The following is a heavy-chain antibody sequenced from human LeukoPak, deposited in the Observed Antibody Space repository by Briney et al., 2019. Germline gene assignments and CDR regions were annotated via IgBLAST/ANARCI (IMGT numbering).Heavy chain of an antibody. CDR3: ARVAGIAARNSLDY. J-gene: IGHJ4*02. CDR1: GFTFSSYS. CDR2: ISSGSSYI. V-gene: IGHV3-21*01. D-gene: IGHD6-6*01. Sequence: GGSLRLSCAASGFTFSSYSMNWVRQAPGKGLEWVSSISSGSSYIYYADSVKGRFTISRDNAKNSLYLQMNSLRAEDTAVYYCARVAGIAARNSLDYWGQGTLVTVSS.